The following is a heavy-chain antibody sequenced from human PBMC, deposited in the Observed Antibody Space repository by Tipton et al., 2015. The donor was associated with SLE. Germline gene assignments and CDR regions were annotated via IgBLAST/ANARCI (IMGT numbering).Heavy chain of an antibody. Sequence: TLSLTCTVSGGSISSSSYYWSWIRQPPGKGLEWIGEINHSGSTNYNPSLKSRVTISVDTSKNQFSLKLSSVTAADTAVCYCARVSRVQWGLNYWGQGTLVTVSS. D-gene: IGHD1-26*01. V-gene: IGHV4-39*07. CDR2: INHSGST. CDR3: ARVSRVQWGLNY. CDR1: GGSISSSSYY. J-gene: IGHJ4*02.